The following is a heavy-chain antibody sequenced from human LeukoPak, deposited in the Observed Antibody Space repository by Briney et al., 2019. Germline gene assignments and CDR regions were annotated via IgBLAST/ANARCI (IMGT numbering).Heavy chain of an antibody. Sequence: GGSLRLSCAASGFTFSDYYMSWIRQAPGKGLEWASYISGSGTTVYYADSAKGRFTISRDNANNSMFLQMNSLRAEDTAVYYCARGVGASSWFLGYWGQGTLVTVSS. J-gene: IGHJ4*02. CDR1: GFTFSDYY. D-gene: IGHD6-13*01. CDR3: ARGVGASSWFLGY. CDR2: ISGSGTTV. V-gene: IGHV3-11*01.